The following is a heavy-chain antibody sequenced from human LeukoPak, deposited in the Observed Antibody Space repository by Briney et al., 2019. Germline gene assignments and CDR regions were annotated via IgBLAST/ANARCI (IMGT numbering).Heavy chain of an antibody. Sequence: ASVKVSCKASGYTFTGYYMHWVRQAPGQGLEWMGWINPNSGGTNYAQKLQGRVTMTTDTSTSTAYMELRSLRSDDTAVYYCARGKQLFNWFDPWGQGTLVTVSS. CDR1: GYTFTGYY. J-gene: IGHJ5*02. CDR3: ARGKQLFNWFDP. D-gene: IGHD6-13*01. CDR2: INPNSGGT. V-gene: IGHV1-2*02.